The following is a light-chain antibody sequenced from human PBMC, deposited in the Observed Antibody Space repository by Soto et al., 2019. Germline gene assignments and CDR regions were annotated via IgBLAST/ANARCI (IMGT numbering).Light chain of an antibody. Sequence: QSVLTQPPSASGSPEQSVAISCTGTSSDVGGYNYVPWYQQHPGKAPKLMIYEVNKRPSGVPDRFSGSKSGNTASLTVSGLQAEDEADYYCSSYAGSSNVFGTGTKVTVL. CDR2: EVN. J-gene: IGLJ1*01. CDR3: SSYAGSSNV. V-gene: IGLV2-8*01. CDR1: SSDVGGYNY.